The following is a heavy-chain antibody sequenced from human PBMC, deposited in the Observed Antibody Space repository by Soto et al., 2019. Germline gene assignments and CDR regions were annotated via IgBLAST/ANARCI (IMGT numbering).Heavy chain of an antibody. V-gene: IGHV3-53*01. CDR2: IYSGGAT. D-gene: IGHD3-9*01. CDR1: GFSVSTSH. J-gene: IGHJ4*02. Sequence: PGGSLILSCAAPGFSVSTSHISWVSQAPGKGLEWVSVIYSGGATHYAVSVKGRFIISRDKSKNTVDPQMNSLRAEDTALYYCAKARHYDFLTAFGRDFDCWGQGTPVTVSS. CDR3: AKARHYDFLTAFGRDFDC.